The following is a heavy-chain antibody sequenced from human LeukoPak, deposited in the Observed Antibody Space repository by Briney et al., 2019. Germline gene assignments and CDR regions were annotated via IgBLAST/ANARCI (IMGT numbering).Heavy chain of an antibody. V-gene: IGHV3-21*01. J-gene: IGHJ1*01. CDR3: ATGSDSTTYPEVHFQH. CDR2: ISSGSSYI. Sequence: PGGSLRLSCAASGFTFSNAWMSWVRQAPGKGLEWVSSISSGSSYIYYADSMEGRFTISRDNAKNSLFLQMNSLRAEDTAVYYCATGSDSTTYPEVHFQHWGQGTLVTVSS. CDR1: GFTFSNAW. D-gene: IGHD2/OR15-2a*01.